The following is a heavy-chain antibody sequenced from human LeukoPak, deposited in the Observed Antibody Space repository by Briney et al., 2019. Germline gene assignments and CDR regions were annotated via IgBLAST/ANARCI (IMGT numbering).Heavy chain of an antibody. CDR3: ARDRREKYSGYYDFWSGYPSYWYFDL. V-gene: IGHV1-69*13. Sequence: GASVEVSCKASGGTFSSYAISWVRQAPGQGLEWMGGIIPIFGTANYAQKFQGRVTITADESTSTAYMELSSLRSEDTAVYYCARDRREKYSGYYDFWSGYPSYWYFDLWGRGTLVTVSS. CDR1: GGTFSSYA. D-gene: IGHD3-3*01. J-gene: IGHJ2*01. CDR2: IIPIFGTA.